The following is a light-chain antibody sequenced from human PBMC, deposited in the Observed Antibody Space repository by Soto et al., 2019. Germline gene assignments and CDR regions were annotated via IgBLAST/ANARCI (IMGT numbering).Light chain of an antibody. Sequence: QGLVTQTPSVSGAPGQRCTIACTGSTSNIGATYDVHWYQQLPGTAPKLLIYGNSNRPSGVPDRFSGSKSGTSASLAITGLQAEDEADYYCQSYDSSLSASSVFGTGTKVTVL. CDR3: QSYDSSLSASSV. CDR2: GNS. CDR1: TSNIGATYD. V-gene: IGLV1-40*01. J-gene: IGLJ1*01.